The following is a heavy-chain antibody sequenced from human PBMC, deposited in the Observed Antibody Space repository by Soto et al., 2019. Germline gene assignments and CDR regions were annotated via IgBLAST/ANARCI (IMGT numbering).Heavy chain of an antibody. CDR3: ASSESLWFGELLS. V-gene: IGHV4-31*03. J-gene: IGHJ5*02. CDR1: GGSISSGGYY. CDR2: IYYSGST. Sequence: KTSETLSLTCTVSGGSISSGGYYWSWIRQHPGKGLEWIGYIYYSGSTYYNPSLKSRVTISVDTSKNQFSLKLSSVTAADTAVYYCASSESLWFGELLSWGQGTLVTVSS. D-gene: IGHD3-10*01.